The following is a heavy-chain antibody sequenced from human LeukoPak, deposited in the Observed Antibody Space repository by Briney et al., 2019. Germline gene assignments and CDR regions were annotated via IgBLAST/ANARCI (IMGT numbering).Heavy chain of an antibody. J-gene: IGHJ4*02. CDR2: IIPIFGTA. CDR3: ARDDYDSSGYYSEY. D-gene: IGHD3-22*01. CDR1: GYTFTGYY. V-gene: IGHV1-69*13. Sequence: GASVKVSCKASGYTFTGYYMHWVRQAPGQGLEWMGGIIPIFGTANYAQKFQGRVTITADESTSTAYMELSSLRSEDTAVYYCARDDYDSSGYYSEYWGQGTLVTVSS.